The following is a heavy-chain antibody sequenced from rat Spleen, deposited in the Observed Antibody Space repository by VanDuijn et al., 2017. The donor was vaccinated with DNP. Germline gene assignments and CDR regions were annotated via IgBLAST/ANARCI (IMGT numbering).Heavy chain of an antibody. V-gene: IGHV5-31*01. CDR1: GFTFDNYW. Sequence: EVQLVESGGDLVQPGRSLKLSCVASGFTFDNYWMTWIRQVPGKGLDWIASITSSGGYTYYPDSVMGRFTISRDNAENTVYLQMNSLRSEDTATYYCATLTGTSYFDYWGQGVMVTVSS. J-gene: IGHJ2*01. CDR2: ITSSGGYT. CDR3: ATLTGTSYFDY. D-gene: IGHD5-1*01.